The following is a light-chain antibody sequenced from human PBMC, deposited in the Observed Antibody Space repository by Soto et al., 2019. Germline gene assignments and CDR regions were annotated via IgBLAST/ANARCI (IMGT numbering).Light chain of an antibody. J-gene: IGLJ3*02. V-gene: IGLV2-14*01. CDR2: DVT. CDR1: SSDVGDNNY. Sequence: QSVLTQPASVSGSPGQSITISCTGTSSDVGDNNYVSWYQQHPGKAPKLMIYDVTNRPSGVSNRFSGSKSGNTASLTISGLQAEDEADYYCSSYRNSITGVFGGGTKLTVL. CDR3: SSYRNSITGV.